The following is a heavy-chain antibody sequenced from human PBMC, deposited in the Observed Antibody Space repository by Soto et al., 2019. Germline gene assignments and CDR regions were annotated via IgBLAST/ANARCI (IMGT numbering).Heavy chain of an antibody. J-gene: IGHJ6*02. V-gene: IGHV4-34*12. CDR2: IIHSEST. D-gene: IGHD1-26*01. CDR1: GGSFSAYY. Sequence: SETLSLTCAFYGGSFSAYYWSWVRQPPGKGLEWIGEIIHSESTKYNPSLKSRVTISVDTSKNQFSLKLSSVTAADTAVYYCARQRPTDGRWEFANYYGMDVWGQGTPVTVSS. CDR3: ARQRPTDGRWEFANYYGMDV.